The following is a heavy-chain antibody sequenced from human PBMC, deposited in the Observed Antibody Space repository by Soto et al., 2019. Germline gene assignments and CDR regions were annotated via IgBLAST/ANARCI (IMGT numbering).Heavy chain of an antibody. V-gene: IGHV4-34*01. D-gene: IGHD6-6*01. CDR2: INLGGST. CDR1: GGSFSGYF. Sequence: SETLSLTCTVYGGSFSGYFWSWIRQPPGKGLEWIGEINLGGSTNYNPSLKSRVTISVDTSKNQLSLTLSSVTAAYSAFYYCARPVPTRPDGYCYYGMDVWDQEATLNAFS. J-gene: IGHJ6*02. CDR3: ARPVPTRPDGYCYYGMDV.